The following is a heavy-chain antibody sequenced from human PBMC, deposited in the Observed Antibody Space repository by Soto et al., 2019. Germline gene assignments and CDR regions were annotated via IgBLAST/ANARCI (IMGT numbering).Heavy chain of an antibody. CDR3: ARDTNSSGWYWFDP. V-gene: IGHV4-61*01. D-gene: IGHD6-19*01. CDR2: IYYSGST. Sequence: SETLSLTCTVSGGSVSSGSYYWIWIRHPPGKGLEWIGYIYYSGSTNYNPSLKSRVTISVDTSKNQFSLKLSSVTAADTAVYYCARDTNSSGWYWFDPWGQGTLVTVSS. J-gene: IGHJ5*02. CDR1: GGSVSSGSYY.